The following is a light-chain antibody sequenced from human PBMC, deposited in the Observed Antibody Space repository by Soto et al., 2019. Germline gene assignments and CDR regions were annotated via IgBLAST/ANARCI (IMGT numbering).Light chain of an antibody. Sequence: QSALTQPASVSGSPGQSITISCTGTSSDVGRYDFVSWYQQHPDKAPKLMIFEVNKRPSGVSYRFSGSKSGNTASLTISGLQAEDEAEYYCCSYAGGSPFWVLGGGTKLTVL. CDR2: EVN. J-gene: IGLJ3*02. V-gene: IGLV2-23*02. CDR3: CSYAGGSPFWV. CDR1: SSDVGRYDF.